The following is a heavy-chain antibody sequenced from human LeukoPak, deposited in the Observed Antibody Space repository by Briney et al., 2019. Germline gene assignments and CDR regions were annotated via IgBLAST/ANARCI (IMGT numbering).Heavy chain of an antibody. D-gene: IGHD3-10*01. Sequence: PGGSLRLSCAVSGFTFDDYAMHWVRQAPGKGLEWVSGISWNSGSIGYADSVKGRFTISRDNAKNSLYLQMNSLRAEDTALYYCAKSSTLNFGSGSYYYYFDYWGQGTLVTVSS. CDR3: AKSSTLNFGSGSYYYYFDY. J-gene: IGHJ4*02. CDR2: ISWNSGSI. CDR1: GFTFDDYA. V-gene: IGHV3-9*01.